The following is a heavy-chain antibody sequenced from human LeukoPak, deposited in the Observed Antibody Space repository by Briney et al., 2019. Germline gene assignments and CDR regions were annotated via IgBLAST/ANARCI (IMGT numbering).Heavy chain of an antibody. CDR3: ARGDRGSYSKYYFDY. Sequence: GASAKVSCKASGYTFTSYDINWVRQAPGQGLEWMGGIIPIFGTANYAQKFQGRVTITADESTSTAYMELSSLRSEDTAVYYCARGDRGSYSKYYFDYWGQGTLVTVSS. V-gene: IGHV1-69*13. CDR1: GYTFTSYD. CDR2: IIPIFGTA. D-gene: IGHD1-26*01. J-gene: IGHJ4*02.